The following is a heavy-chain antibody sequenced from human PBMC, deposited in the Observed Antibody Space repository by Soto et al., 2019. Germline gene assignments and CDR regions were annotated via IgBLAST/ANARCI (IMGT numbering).Heavy chain of an antibody. Sequence: SVEVTCQASGFALSSSAIRWVRQARVQRLGWIGWIVAASGKTDYTHNLQGRVTITRDMSTSTAYMELSGLRSEDTAVYFCAATFDSGSYDFAGALVNFDHWGQGTQVTRSS. J-gene: IGHJ5*02. CDR1: GFALSSSA. V-gene: IGHV1-58*02. D-gene: IGHD3-16*01. CDR2: IVAASGKT. CDR3: AATFDSGSYDFAGALVNFDH.